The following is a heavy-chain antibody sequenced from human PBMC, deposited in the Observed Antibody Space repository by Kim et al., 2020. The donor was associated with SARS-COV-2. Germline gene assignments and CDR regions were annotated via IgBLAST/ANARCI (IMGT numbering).Heavy chain of an antibody. CDR1: GGSFSGYY. CDR2: INHSGST. Sequence: SETLSLTCAVYGGSFSGYYWSWIRQPPGKGLEWIWEINHSGSTNYNPSLKSRVTISVDTSKNQFSLKLSSVTAADTAVYYCARGTAADKEYFQHWGQGTL. CDR3: ARGTAADKEYFQH. J-gene: IGHJ1*01. V-gene: IGHV4-34*01. D-gene: IGHD6-13*01.